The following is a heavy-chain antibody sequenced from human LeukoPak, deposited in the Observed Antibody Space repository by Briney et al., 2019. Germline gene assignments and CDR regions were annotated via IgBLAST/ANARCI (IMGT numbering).Heavy chain of an antibody. J-gene: IGHJ5*02. V-gene: IGHV6-1*01. D-gene: IGHD5-12*01. CDR3: ARDLPSGYDWIEGSNWFDP. CDR1: GDSVSSNSAA. CDR2: TYYRSKWYN. Sequence: QSQTLSLTCAISGDSVSSNSAAWNWIRQSPSRGLEWLGRTYYRSKWYNDYAVSVKSRITINPDTSKNQFSLQLNSVTPEDTAVYYRARDLPSGYDWIEGSNWFDPWGQGTLVTVSS.